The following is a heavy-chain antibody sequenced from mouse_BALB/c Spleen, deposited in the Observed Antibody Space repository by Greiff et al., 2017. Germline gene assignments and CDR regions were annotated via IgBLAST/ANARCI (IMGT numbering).Heavy chain of an antibody. D-gene: IGHD2-2*01. V-gene: IGHV1S135*01. CDR2: IDPYNGGT. CDR1: GYSFTGYN. CDR3: ARAWLRAMDY. J-gene: IGHJ4*01. Sequence: EVHLVESGPELGKPGASVKISCKASGYSFTGYNMYWVKQSHRKSLEWIGYIDPYNGGTSYNQKSKGKATLTVDKSSSTAYMHLNSLTSEDSAIYYCARAWLRAMDYWGQGTSVTVSS.